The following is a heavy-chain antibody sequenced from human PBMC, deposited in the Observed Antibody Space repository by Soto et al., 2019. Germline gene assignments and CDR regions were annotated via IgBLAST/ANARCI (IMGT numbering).Heavy chain of an antibody. V-gene: IGHV3-30-3*01. J-gene: IGHJ6*02. CDR1: GFTFSSYA. CDR2: ISYDGSNK. Sequence: PGGSLRLSCAASGFTFSSYAMHWVRQAPGKGLEWVAVISYDGSNKYCADSVKGRFTISRDNSKNTLYLQMNSLRAEDTAVYYCARVITMVRGTTPDYYGMDVWGQGTTVTVSS. CDR3: ARVITMVRGTTPDYYGMDV. D-gene: IGHD3-10*01.